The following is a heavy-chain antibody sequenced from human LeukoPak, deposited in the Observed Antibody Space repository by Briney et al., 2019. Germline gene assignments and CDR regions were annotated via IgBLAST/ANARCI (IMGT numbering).Heavy chain of an antibody. D-gene: IGHD5-12*01. CDR1: GFTFSSYW. V-gene: IGHV3-7*01. J-gene: IGHJ4*02. CDR3: ASPSGYEQPHYFDY. Sequence: PGGSLRLSCAASGFTFSSYWMSWVRQAPGKGLEWVANIKQDGSEKYYVDSVKGRFTISRDNAKNSLYLQMNSLRAEDTAVYYCASPSGYEQPHYFDYWGQGTLVTVSS. CDR2: IKQDGSEK.